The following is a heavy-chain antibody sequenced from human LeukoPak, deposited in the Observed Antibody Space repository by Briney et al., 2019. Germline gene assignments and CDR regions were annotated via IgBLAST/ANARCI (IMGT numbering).Heavy chain of an antibody. CDR1: GGSISSSSYY. CDR2: IYYSGST. D-gene: IGHD1-26*01. Sequence: SETLSLTCTVSGGSISSSSYYWGWIRQPPGKGLEWIGSIYYSGSTYYNPSLKSRVTISVDTSKNQFSLKLSSVTAADTAVYYCASVASGSYSEVFDYWGQGTLVTVSS. V-gene: IGHV4-39*01. CDR3: ASVASGSYSEVFDY. J-gene: IGHJ4*02.